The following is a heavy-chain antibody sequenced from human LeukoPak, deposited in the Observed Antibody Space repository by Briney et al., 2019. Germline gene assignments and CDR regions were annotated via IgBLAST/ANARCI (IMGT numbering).Heavy chain of an antibody. CDR3: ARLVCGGGSCPAEFDY. D-gene: IGHD2-15*01. J-gene: IGHJ4*02. V-gene: IGHV4-39*01. CDR2: IYYSGST. Sequence: SETLSLTCAVSGGSIKSNNWWSWVRQPPGKGLEWIGSIYYSGSTYYNPPLNSRVTIFIDMSKNQFSLKLSSVTATDTAVYYCARLVCGGGSCPAEFDYWGQGTLVTVSS. CDR1: GGSIKSNNW.